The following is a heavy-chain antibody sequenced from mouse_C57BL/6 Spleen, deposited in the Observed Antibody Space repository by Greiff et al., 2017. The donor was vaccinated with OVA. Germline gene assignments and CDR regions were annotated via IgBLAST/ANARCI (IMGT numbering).Heavy chain of an antibody. Sequence: QVQLKQPGAELVRPGSSVKLSCKASGYTFTSYWMDWVKQRPGQGLEWIGNIYPSDSETHYNQKFKDKATLTVDKSSSTAYMQLSSLTSEDSAVYCCARGAYYGNYADDWGQGTTLTVSS. D-gene: IGHD2-1*01. V-gene: IGHV1-61*01. CDR2: IYPSDSET. CDR1: GYTFTSYW. CDR3: ARGAYYGNYADD. J-gene: IGHJ2*01.